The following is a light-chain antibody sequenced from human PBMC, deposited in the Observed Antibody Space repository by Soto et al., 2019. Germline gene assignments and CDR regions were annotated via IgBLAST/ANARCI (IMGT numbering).Light chain of an antibody. CDR3: SSYTTSITYV. CDR1: NSDVGAYNY. CDR2: DVS. J-gene: IGLJ1*01. V-gene: IGLV2-14*03. Sequence: QSVLTQPASVSGSPGQSITISCTGTNSDVGAYNYVSWFQQHPGKAPKLMVYDVSNRPSGVSNRFSGSKSGNTASLTISGLQAEDEADYYCSSYTTSITYVFGDGTKVTVL.